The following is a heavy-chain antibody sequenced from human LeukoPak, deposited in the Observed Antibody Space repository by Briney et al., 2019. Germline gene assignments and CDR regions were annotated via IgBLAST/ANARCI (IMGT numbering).Heavy chain of an antibody. CDR2: IYPGDSDT. CDR3: ARHIAARPNYYYYMDV. Sequence: GESLKISCKGSGSSFTSYWIGWVRQMPGKGLEWMGIIYPGDSDTRYSPSFQGQVTISADKSISTAYLQWSSLKASDTAMYYCARHIAARPNYYYYMDVWGKGTTVTVSS. V-gene: IGHV5-51*01. J-gene: IGHJ6*03. D-gene: IGHD6-6*01. CDR1: GSSFTSYW.